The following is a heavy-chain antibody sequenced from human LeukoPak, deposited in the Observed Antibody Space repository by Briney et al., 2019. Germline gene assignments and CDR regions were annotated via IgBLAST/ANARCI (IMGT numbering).Heavy chain of an antibody. Sequence: ALVKVSCKASGYTFTGYYMHWVRQAPGQGLEWMGRINPNSGGTNYAQKFQGRVTMTRDTSISTAYMELSRLRSDDTAVYYCARDSGSYSSVVSWGQGTLVTVSS. CDR1: GYTFTGYY. CDR2: INPNSGGT. CDR3: ARDSGSYSSVVS. D-gene: IGHD1-26*01. V-gene: IGHV1-2*06. J-gene: IGHJ4*02.